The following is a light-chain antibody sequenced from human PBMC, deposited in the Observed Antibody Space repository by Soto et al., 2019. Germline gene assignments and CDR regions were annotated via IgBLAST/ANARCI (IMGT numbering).Light chain of an antibody. CDR3: QQYDNWPS. CDR1: QSVSNNY. V-gene: IGKV3-20*01. J-gene: IGKJ5*01. Sequence: EIVLTQSPATLSVSPGERATLSCRASQSVSNNYLAWYQQKPGQAPRLLIYGASNRATGIPDRFSGSGSGTDFTLTISRLEPEDFAVYYCQQYDNWPSFGQGTRLEI. CDR2: GAS.